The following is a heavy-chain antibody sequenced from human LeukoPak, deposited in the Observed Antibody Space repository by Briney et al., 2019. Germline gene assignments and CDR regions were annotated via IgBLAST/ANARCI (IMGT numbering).Heavy chain of an antibody. CDR1: GFTFSSYD. CDR3: ANFYSSGWYMWDY. V-gene: IGHV3-23*01. D-gene: IGHD6-19*01. J-gene: IGHJ4*02. CDR2: ISGSGGIT. Sequence: GGSLRLSCAASGFTFSSYDMSWVRQAPGKGLEWVSDISGSGGITYYADSVKGRFTISRDNSKNTLYLQMNSLRAEDTAVYYCANFYSSGWYMWDYWGQGTLVTVSS.